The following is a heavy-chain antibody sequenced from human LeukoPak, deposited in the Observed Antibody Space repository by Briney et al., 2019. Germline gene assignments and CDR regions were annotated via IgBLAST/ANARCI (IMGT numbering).Heavy chain of an antibody. CDR2: ISAHNGNT. V-gene: IGHV1-18*01. CDR3: ARDRYFDL. CDR1: GYTFTTHG. J-gene: IGHJ2*01. Sequence: SVKVSCKASGYTFTTHGIAWVRQAPGQGLEWMGWISAHNGNTNYAQSLQGRVTMTTDTSTNTAYMELRSLRPDDTAVYYCARDRYFDLWGRGTLVTVSS.